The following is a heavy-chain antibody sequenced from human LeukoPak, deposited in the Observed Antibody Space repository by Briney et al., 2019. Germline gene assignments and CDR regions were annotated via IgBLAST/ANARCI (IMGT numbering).Heavy chain of an antibody. V-gene: IGHV4-30-4*08. CDR3: AGTYYDFTSPFDY. D-gene: IGHD3-3*01. Sequence: SGTLSLTCTVSGGSISSGDYYWSWIRQPPGKGLEWIGYIYYSGSTYYNPSLKSRVTISVDTSKNQFSLKLSSVTAADTAVYYCAGTYYDFTSPFDYWGQGTLVTVSS. CDR2: IYYSGST. CDR1: GGSISSGDYY. J-gene: IGHJ4*02.